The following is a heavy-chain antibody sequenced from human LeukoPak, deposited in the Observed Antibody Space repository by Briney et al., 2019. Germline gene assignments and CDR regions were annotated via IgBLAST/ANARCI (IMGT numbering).Heavy chain of an antibody. CDR2: INPNSGGT. D-gene: IGHD2-15*01. CDR3: ARYYCSGGSCLGTNWFDP. J-gene: IGHJ5*02. V-gene: IGHV1-2*06. CDR1: GYTFTGHY. Sequence: ASVKVSCKASGYTFTGHYMHWVRQAPGQGLEWMGRINPNSGGTNYAQKFQGRVTMTRDTSISTAYMELSRLRSDDTAVYYCARYYCSGGSCLGTNWFDPWGQGTLVTVSS.